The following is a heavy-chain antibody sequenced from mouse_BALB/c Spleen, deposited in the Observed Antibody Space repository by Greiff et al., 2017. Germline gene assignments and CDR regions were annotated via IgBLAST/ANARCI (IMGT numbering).Heavy chain of an antibody. CDR1: GFSLTSYG. V-gene: IGHV2-9*02. D-gene: IGHD2-10*01. Sequence: VQLQQSGPGLVAPSQSLSITCTVSGFSLTSYGVHWVRQPPGKGLEWLGVIWAGGSTNYNSALMSRLSISKDNSKSQVFLKMNSLQTDDTAMYYCARAYYGNYGDFLYYAMDYWGQGTSVTVSS. J-gene: IGHJ4*01. CDR2: IWAGGST. CDR3: ARAYYGNYGDFLYYAMDY.